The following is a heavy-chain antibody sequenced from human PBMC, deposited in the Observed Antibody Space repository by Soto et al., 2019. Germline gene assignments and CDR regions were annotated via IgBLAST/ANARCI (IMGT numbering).Heavy chain of an antibody. Sequence: EVQLLESGGGLVQPGGSLRLSCAASGFTFSSYAMSWVRQAPGKGLEWVSTISGSGGSTYYADSVKGRFTISRDNSRTTLYLQMNSLRAEDTAVYYCTSRGVTVGDPLTYGMDVWGQGTSVTVSS. CDR3: TSRGVTVGDPLTYGMDV. CDR1: GFTFSSYA. CDR2: ISGSGGST. D-gene: IGHD3-10*01. V-gene: IGHV3-23*01. J-gene: IGHJ6*02.